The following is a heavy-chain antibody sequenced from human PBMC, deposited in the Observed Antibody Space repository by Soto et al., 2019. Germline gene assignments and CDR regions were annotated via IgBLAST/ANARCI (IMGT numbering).Heavy chain of an antibody. D-gene: IGHD2-15*01. CDR3: ARALWSWGVVAATPFGHYYYMDV. Sequence: GASVKVSCKASGYTFTSYDINWVRQATGQGLEWMGWMNPNSGNTGYAQKFQGRVTMTRNTSISTAYMELSSLRSEDTAVYYCARALWSWGVVAATPFGHYYYMDVWGKGTTVTVSS. CDR2: MNPNSGNT. J-gene: IGHJ6*03. CDR1: GYTFTSYD. V-gene: IGHV1-8*01.